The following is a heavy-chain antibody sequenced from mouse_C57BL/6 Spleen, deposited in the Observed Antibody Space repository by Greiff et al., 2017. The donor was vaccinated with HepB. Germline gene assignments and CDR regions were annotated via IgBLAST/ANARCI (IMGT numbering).Heavy chain of an antibody. V-gene: IGHV1-53*01. CDR3: ARQGTRYYAMDY. CDR2: INPSNGGT. J-gene: IGHJ4*01. CDR1: GYTFTSYW. D-gene: IGHD3-3*01. Sequence: QVHVKQPGTELVKPGASVKLSCKASGYTFTSYWMHWVKQRPGQGLEWIGNINPSNGGTNYNEKFKSKATLTVDKSSSTAYMQLSSLTSEDSAVYYCARQGTRYYAMDYWGQGTSVTVSS.